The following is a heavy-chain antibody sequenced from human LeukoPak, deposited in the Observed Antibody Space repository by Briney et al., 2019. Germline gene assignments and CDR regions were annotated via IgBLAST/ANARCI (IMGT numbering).Heavy chain of an antibody. CDR3: TTDLWGYDILTGPDY. V-gene: IGHV3-15*01. Sequence: PGGSLRLSCAASGFTFSNAWMSWVRQAPGKGLEWVGRIKSKTDGGTTDYAAPVKGRFTISRDDSKNTLYLQMNSLKTEDTAVYYCTTDLWGYDILTGPDYWGQGTLVTVSS. CDR1: GFTFSNAW. J-gene: IGHJ4*02. CDR2: IKSKTDGGTT. D-gene: IGHD3-9*01.